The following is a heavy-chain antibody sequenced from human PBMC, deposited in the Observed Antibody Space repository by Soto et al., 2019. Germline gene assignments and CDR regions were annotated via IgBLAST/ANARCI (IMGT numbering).Heavy chain of an antibody. V-gene: IGHV5-51*01. J-gene: IGHJ5*02. CDR1: GYSFTSYW. Sequence: PGESLKISCKGSGYSFTSYWIGWVRQMPGKGLEWMGIIYPGDSDTRYSPSFQGQVTISADKSISTAYLQWSSLKASDTAMYYRARLIRYDNPQDWFDPWGQGTLVTVSS. CDR2: IYPGDSDT. D-gene: IGHD3-22*01. CDR3: ARLIRYDNPQDWFDP.